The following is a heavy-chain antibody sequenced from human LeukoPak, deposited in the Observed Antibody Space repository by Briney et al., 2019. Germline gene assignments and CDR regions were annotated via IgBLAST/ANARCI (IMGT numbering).Heavy chain of an antibody. CDR3: ARAYSSGWYERRYYFDY. CDR2: IYYSGST. Sequence: SETLSLTCTVSGGSISSYYWSWIRQPPGKGLEWIAYIYYSGSTNYNPSLNSRVTISVDTSKNQFSLKLSSVTAADTAVYYCARAYSSGWYERRYYFDYWGQGTLVTVSS. CDR1: GGSISSYY. D-gene: IGHD6-19*01. V-gene: IGHV4-59*08. J-gene: IGHJ4*01.